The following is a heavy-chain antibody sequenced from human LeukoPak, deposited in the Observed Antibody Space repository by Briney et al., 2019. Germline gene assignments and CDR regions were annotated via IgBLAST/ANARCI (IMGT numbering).Heavy chain of an antibody. J-gene: IGHJ4*02. D-gene: IGHD6-13*01. CDR2: IIPIFGTA. Sequence: GASVKVSCKASGGTFSSYAISWVRQAPGQGLEWMGGIIPIFGTANYAQKFQGRVTITADESTSTAYMELSSLRSEDTAVYYCARVYGSAAGTLDNWGQGTLGTVSS. V-gene: IGHV1-69*13. CDR1: GGTFSSYA. CDR3: ARVYGSAAGTLDN.